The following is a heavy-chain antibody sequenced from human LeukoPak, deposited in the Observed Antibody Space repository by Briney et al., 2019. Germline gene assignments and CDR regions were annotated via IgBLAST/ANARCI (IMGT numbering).Heavy chain of an antibody. CDR1: GFIFNLYA. CDR3: AKDWTTVVAPKGYYFDS. J-gene: IGHJ4*02. CDR2: ISMCRGNT. Sequence: GGSQRLSCAASGFIFNLYAMSCARQAPGGGLECVSSISMCRGNTLYADCVEGGFTVSRDNSKNTLSLKIDPQRVADTALFYCAKDWTTVVAPKGYYFDSGGQGTLVTVSS. V-gene: IGHV3-23*01. D-gene: IGHD4-23*01.